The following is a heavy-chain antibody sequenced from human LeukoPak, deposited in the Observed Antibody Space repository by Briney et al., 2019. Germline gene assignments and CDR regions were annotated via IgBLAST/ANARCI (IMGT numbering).Heavy chain of an antibody. CDR3: AKDGGGAKTYYYDGSGYGDGYYFDY. CDR2: LGGGGGST. J-gene: IGHJ4*02. CDR1: GFPFSSYA. V-gene: IGHV3-23*01. D-gene: IGHD3-22*01. Sequence: PGGSLGLPCAASGFPFSSYALSWVRKAPGKGLDWSSALGGGGGSTSYEDSVKGRFTISRDNSKNTLYLQMNSLRAEDTAVYYCAKDGGGAKTYYYDGSGYGDGYYFDYWGQGTLVTVSS.